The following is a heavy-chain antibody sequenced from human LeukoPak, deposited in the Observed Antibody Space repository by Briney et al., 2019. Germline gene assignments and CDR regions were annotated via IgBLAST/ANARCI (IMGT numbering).Heavy chain of an antibody. J-gene: IGHJ4*02. D-gene: IGHD3-22*01. CDR3: ARQITMIDY. Sequence: SETLSLTRAVYGGSFSGYYWSWIRQPPGKGLGWIGEINHSGSTNYNPSLKSRVTISVDTSKNQFSLKLSSVTAADTAVYYCARQITMIDYWGQGTLVTVSS. CDR2: INHSGST. CDR1: GGSFSGYY. V-gene: IGHV4-34*01.